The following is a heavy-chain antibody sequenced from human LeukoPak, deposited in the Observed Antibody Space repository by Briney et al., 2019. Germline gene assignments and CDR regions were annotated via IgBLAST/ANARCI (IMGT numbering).Heavy chain of an antibody. CDR2: IYYSGST. Sequence: PSETLSLTCAVSGGSISSGGYSWSWIRQPPGKGLEWIGYIYYSGSTNYNPSLKSRVTISVDTSKNQFSLKLSSVTAADTAVYYCARTGSSAFDIWGQGTMVTVSS. CDR3: ARTGSSAFDI. CDR1: GGSISSGGYS. V-gene: IGHV4-61*08. D-gene: IGHD6-6*01. J-gene: IGHJ3*02.